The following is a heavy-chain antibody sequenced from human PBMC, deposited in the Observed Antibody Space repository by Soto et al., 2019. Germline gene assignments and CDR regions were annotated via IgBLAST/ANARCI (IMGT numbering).Heavy chain of an antibody. CDR2: IYYSGST. J-gene: IGHJ6*02. V-gene: IGHV4-59*01. CDR1: GGSISSYY. CDR3: ARAGNYYYYYGMDV. Sequence: LSLTCTVSGGSISSYYWSWIRQPPGKGLEWIGYIYYSGSTNYNPSLKSRVTISVDTSKNQFSLKLSSVTAADTAVYYCARAGNYYYYYGMDVWGQGTTVTVSS.